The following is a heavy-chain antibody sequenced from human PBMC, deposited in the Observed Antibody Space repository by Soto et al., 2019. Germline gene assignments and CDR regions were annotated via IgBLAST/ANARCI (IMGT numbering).Heavy chain of an antibody. CDR2: ISGSGGST. CDR1: GFTFSSYA. J-gene: IGHJ4*02. Sequence: GGSLRLSCAASGFTFSSYAMSWVRQAPGKGLEWVSAISGSGGSTYYADSVKGRFTISRDNSKNKLYLQMNSLRAEDTAVYYCARDRPYYYDSSGYYRSGGYWGKVPPVTVSS. V-gene: IGHV3-23*01. D-gene: IGHD3-22*01. CDR3: ARDRPYYYDSSGYYRSGGY.